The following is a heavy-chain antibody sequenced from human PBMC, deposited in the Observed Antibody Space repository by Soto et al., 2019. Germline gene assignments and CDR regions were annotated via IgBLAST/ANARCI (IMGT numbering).Heavy chain of an antibody. CDR2: IYYSGST. CDR1: GGSITSGGYC. J-gene: IGHJ4*02. D-gene: IGHD3-10*01. CDR3: ARDGDYFGSGSPPLLSK. V-gene: IGHV4-31*03. Sequence: QVQLQESGPGLVKPSQTLSLTCTVSGGSITSGGYCWTWIRQHPVKGLEWMGHIYYSGSTSYNPSLKSRITLSTDTSKNQFTLKLTSVTAADTAVYYCARDGDYFGSGSPPLLSKWGQGTLVTVSS.